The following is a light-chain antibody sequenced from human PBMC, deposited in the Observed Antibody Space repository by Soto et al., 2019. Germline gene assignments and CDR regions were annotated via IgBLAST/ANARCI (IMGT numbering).Light chain of an antibody. CDR3: AAWDDNLNGLV. J-gene: IGLJ7*01. CDR1: SSNIGSNT. Sequence: QSVLTQPPSASGTPGQRVTISCSGSSSNIGSNTVNWYQQLPGTAPKLLIYSNNQRPSGVPDRFSGSKSGTSASLAISGLQSEDEADYYCAAWDDNLNGLVFGGGTQLTVL. CDR2: SNN. V-gene: IGLV1-44*01.